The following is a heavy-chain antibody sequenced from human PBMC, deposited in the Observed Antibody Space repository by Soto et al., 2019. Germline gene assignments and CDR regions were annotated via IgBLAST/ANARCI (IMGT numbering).Heavy chain of an antibody. Sequence: EVQLVESGGGLVQPGGSLRLSCAASGFTFSNYGMSWVRQAPGKGLEWVANIRQDGNENYYVDSVTGRFTTSRDNTKNSFYLPMNSLRAEDTAVHYCARDHMDGCKFDYWGRGTLVTVSS. CDR1: GFTFSNYG. V-gene: IGHV3-7*01. D-gene: IGHD6-19*01. CDR3: ARDHMDGCKFDY. J-gene: IGHJ4*02. CDR2: IRQDGNEN.